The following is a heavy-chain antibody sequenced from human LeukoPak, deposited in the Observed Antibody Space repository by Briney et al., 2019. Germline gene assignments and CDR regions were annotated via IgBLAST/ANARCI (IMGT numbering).Heavy chain of an antibody. CDR2: IYSSGST. CDR3: ATNGGYYFDY. D-gene: IGHD3-22*01. CDR1: GGSISSYY. Sequence: SETLSLTCTVSGGSISSYYWSWIRQPPGKGLEWIGYIYSSGSTNYNPSLKSRVTISVDTSNNQFSLKLSSVTAADTAVYYCATNGGYYFDYWGQGTLVTVSS. V-gene: IGHV4-59*08. J-gene: IGHJ4*02.